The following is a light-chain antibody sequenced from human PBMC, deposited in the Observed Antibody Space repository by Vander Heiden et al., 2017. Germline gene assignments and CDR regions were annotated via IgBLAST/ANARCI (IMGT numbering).Light chain of an antibody. CDR3: QKYGYYPLT. Sequence: DIQMTQSPSTLSASVGYRVTIHCRASQSSDNFLVCYQHQPGNAPKLLIYKACSLEGGVTSRFSGSGSGTEFTLTISSLQHDDFETYYCQKYGYYPLTFGGGTKVEIK. V-gene: IGKV1-5*03. CDR1: QSSDNF. J-gene: IGKJ4*01. CDR2: KAC.